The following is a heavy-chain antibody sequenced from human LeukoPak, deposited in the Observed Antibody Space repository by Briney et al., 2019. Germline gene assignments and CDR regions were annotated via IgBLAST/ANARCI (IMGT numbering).Heavy chain of an antibody. D-gene: IGHD3-16*01. V-gene: IGHV4-30-4*01. CDR2: IYHSGST. Sequence: SETLSLTCTVSGGSISSGDYYWSWIRQPPGKGLEWIGYIYHSGSTYYNPSLKSRVTISVDTSKNQFSLKLSSVTAADTAVYYCARVSEDYVWGRTLYYFDYWGQGTLVTVSS. CDR1: GGSISSGDYY. J-gene: IGHJ4*02. CDR3: ARVSEDYVWGRTLYYFDY.